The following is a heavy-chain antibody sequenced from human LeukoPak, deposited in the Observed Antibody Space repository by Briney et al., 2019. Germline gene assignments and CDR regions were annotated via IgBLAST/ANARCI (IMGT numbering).Heavy chain of an antibody. CDR3: ASTEDDGYNFPGPFDY. V-gene: IGHV1-2*02. CDR2: INPNSGGT. J-gene: IGHJ4*02. D-gene: IGHD5-24*01. Sequence: GASVKVSCKASGYTFTGYYMHWVRQAPGQGLEWMGWINPNSGGTNYAQKFQGRVTMTRDTSISTAYMELSRLRSDDTAVYYCASTEDDGYNFPGPFDYWGQGTLVTVSS. CDR1: GYTFTGYY.